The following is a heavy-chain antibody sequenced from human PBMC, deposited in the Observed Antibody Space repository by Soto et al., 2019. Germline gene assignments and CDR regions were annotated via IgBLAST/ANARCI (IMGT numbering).Heavy chain of an antibody. CDR2: INPNSGGT. V-gene: IGHV1-2*02. CDR1: GYSFTDYY. J-gene: IGHJ6*04. CDR3: ARGYIYGINA. Sequence: ASVKVSCKASGYSFTDYYLHWVRQAPGQGLEWMGWINPNSGGTNYAQRFQGRVTMTRDTSISTAYMELSRLRSDDTAVYYCARGYIYGINARGTGTTGAVCS. D-gene: IGHD1-1*01.